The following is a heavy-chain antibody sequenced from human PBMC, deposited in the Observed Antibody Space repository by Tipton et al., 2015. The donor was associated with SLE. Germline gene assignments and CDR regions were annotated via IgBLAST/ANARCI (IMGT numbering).Heavy chain of an antibody. CDR3: AKGDSSGWSSFDY. J-gene: IGHJ4*02. CDR1: GFTFSSYG. D-gene: IGHD6-19*01. V-gene: IGHV3-33*08. CDR2: IWYDGSNK. Sequence: SLRLSCAASGFTFSSYGMHWVRQAPGKGLEWVAVIWYDGSNKYYADSVKGRFTISRDNSKNTLYLQMNSLRAEDTGVYYCAKGDSSGWSSFDYWGQGTLVTVSS.